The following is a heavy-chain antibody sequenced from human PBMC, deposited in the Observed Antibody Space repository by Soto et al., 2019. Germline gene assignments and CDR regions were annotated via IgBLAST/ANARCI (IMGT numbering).Heavy chain of an antibody. CDR1: GYTFPGHY. Sequence: QVQLVQSGAEVKKPGASVKVSCKASGYTFPGHYMHWVRQAPGQGLEWMALINPTSGGPNYAQKFQGRVTMTWDTSISTAYMELSRLRSDDTAIYYCARGYCTSSGCSHYFDYWGQGTLVTVSS. V-gene: IGHV1-2*02. D-gene: IGHD2-2*01. CDR3: ARGYCTSSGCSHYFDY. J-gene: IGHJ4*02. CDR2: INPTSGGP.